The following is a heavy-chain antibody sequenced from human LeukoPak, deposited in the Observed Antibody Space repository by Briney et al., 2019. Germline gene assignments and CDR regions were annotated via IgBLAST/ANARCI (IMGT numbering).Heavy chain of an antibody. D-gene: IGHD2-21*02. J-gene: IGHJ4*02. Sequence: GASVKVSCKTSGYTFSDYYIHWVRQGPGQGLEWMGWINPDSGGTLSAQNFQGRVTMTRDTSINTAYMEVHWLTSDDTALYYSARDLLKTHCGGDCPRGLDYWGQGTLVTVSS. CDR2: INPDSGGT. CDR1: GYTFSDYY. CDR3: ARDLLKTHCGGDCPRGLDY. V-gene: IGHV1-2*02.